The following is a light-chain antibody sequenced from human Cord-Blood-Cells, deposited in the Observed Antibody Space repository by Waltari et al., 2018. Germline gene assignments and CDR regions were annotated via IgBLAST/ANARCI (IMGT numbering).Light chain of an antibody. Sequence: IVLTQSPVTLCLSPGESANLSCRSSQSVRSYLAWYQQKPGQAPRLLIYDASNRATGIPARFSGSGSGTDFTLTISSLEPEDFAVYYCQQRSNWPTFGGGTKVEIK. V-gene: IGKV3-11*01. CDR1: QSVRSY. CDR3: QQRSNWPT. J-gene: IGKJ4*01. CDR2: DAS.